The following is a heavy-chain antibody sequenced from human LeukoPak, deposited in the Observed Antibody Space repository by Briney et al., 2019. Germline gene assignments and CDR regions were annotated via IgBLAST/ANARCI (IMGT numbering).Heavy chain of an antibody. CDR3: AIMKKGGATRPYYFDY. V-gene: IGHV1-69*06. Sequence: VASVKVSCKASGGTFSSYAISWVRQAPGQGLEWMGGIIPIFGTANYAQKFQGRVTITADKSTSTAYMELSSLRSEDTAVYYCAIMKKGGATRPYYFDYWGQGTLVTVSS. D-gene: IGHD1-26*01. J-gene: IGHJ4*02. CDR2: IIPIFGTA. CDR1: GGTFSSYA.